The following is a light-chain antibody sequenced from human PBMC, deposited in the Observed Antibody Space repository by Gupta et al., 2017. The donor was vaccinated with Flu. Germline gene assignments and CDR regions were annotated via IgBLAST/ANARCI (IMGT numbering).Light chain of an antibody. CDR3: QQTHSFPTT. J-gene: IGKJ2*01. V-gene: IGKV1-39*01. CDR1: QKINTY. CDR2: GAS. Sequence: IQMTHCPSSLSASVGDRVTITCRTSQKINTYLNWYQQRPGNSPKLLIYGASSLQSGVPSRFSGSGSGTKFILTISSLQAGDFATYYCQQTHSFPTTFGQGTKLEIK.